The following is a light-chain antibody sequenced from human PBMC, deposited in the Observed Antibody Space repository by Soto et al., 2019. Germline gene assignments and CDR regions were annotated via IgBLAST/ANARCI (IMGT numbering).Light chain of an antibody. CDR2: GVS. V-gene: IGKV3-15*01. Sequence: DIVLTQSPATLSVSPGDRVTLSCRASESLFGFLAWYQQKPGQAPRLLMYGVSTMATGIPARFSGGGSATDFTLTISSLQSEDSAFYFCQSYNDWPFASGLGTRLAI. CDR1: ESLFGF. CDR3: QSYNDWPFA. J-gene: IGKJ2*01.